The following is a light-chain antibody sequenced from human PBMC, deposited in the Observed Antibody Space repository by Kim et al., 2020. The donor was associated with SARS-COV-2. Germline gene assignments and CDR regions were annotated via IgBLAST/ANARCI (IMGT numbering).Light chain of an antibody. CDR1: NIGSKS. CDR3: QVWHSSSDHYV. Sequence: SYELTQPPSVSVAPGKTARITCGGNNIGSKSVHWYQQKPGQAPVVVIYYDSDRPSGIPERFSGSNSGNTATLTISRVEAGDEADYYCQVWHSSSDHYVFGTGTTVTVL. CDR2: YDS. V-gene: IGLV3-21*04. J-gene: IGLJ1*01.